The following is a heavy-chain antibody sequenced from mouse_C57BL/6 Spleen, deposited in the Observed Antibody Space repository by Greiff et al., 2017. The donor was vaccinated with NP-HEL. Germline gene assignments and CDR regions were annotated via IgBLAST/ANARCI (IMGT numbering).Heavy chain of an antibody. CDR3: AREPTGTYAMDY. Sequence: VQLQQSGAELVKPGASVKLSCKASGYTFTSYWMQWVKQRPGQGLEWIGEIDPSDSYTNYNQKFKGKATLTVDTSSSTAYMQLSSLTSEDSAVYYCAREPTGTYAMDYWGQGTSVTVSS. CDR1: GYTFTSYW. CDR2: IDPSDSYT. D-gene: IGHD4-1*02. J-gene: IGHJ4*01. V-gene: IGHV1-50*01.